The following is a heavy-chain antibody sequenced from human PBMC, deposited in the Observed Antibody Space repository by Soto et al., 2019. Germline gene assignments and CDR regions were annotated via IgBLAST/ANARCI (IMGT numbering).Heavy chain of an antibody. J-gene: IGHJ4*02. Sequence: QVQLQESGPGLVEPSETLSLTCTVSGGSISSYYWSWIRQPPGKGLEWIGYIYYSGSTNYNPSLKSRVTISVDTSYNQCSLKLGSVTAADTAVYYCARVVYYGSGKYPDYWGQGTLVTVSS. CDR3: ARVVYYGSGKYPDY. D-gene: IGHD3-10*01. V-gene: IGHV4-59*01. CDR1: GGSISSYY. CDR2: IYYSGST.